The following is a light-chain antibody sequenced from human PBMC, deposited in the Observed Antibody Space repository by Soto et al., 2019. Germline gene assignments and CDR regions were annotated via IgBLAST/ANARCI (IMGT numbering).Light chain of an antibody. Sequence: QSALTQPASVSGSPGQSITISCTGTSSDVGSYNLVSWYQQHPGKAPMLMIYEVTKRPSGVSNRFSGSKSGNTASLTISGLQAEDEADYYCCSYAGSSTYVFGTGTKLTVL. J-gene: IGLJ1*01. CDR2: EVT. CDR1: SSDVGSYNL. V-gene: IGLV2-23*02. CDR3: CSYAGSSTYV.